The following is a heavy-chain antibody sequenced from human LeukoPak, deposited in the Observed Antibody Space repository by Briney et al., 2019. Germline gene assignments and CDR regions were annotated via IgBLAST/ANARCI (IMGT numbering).Heavy chain of an antibody. V-gene: IGHV4-4*07. CDR1: GGSTSSYY. CDR2: IYASGST. Sequence: SETLSLTCTVSGGSTSSYYWGWIRQPAGKGLEWIGRIYASGSTNYNPSLKSRVTMSADTSKNQFSLKLSSVTAADTAVYYCARAPSYGDDQAGSCDIWGQGTMVTVSS. CDR3: ARAPSYGDDQAGSCDI. D-gene: IGHD4-17*01. J-gene: IGHJ3*02.